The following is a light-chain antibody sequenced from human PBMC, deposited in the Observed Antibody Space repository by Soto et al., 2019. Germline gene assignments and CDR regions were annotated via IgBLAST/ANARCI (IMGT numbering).Light chain of an antibody. CDR3: QQRSNWPPWT. J-gene: IGKJ1*01. CDR2: DAS. CDR1: QRVSSY. V-gene: IGKV3-11*01. Sequence: EIALTQSPATLSLTPGERATLSCRASQRVSSYLAWYQQKPGQAPRLLIYDASNRATGIPARFSGSGSGTDFTLTISILEPEDFAVYYCQQRSNWPPWTFGQGTKVDIK.